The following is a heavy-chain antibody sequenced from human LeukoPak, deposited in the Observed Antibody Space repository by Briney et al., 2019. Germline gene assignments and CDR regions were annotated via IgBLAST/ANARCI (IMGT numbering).Heavy chain of an antibody. CDR1: GGSISSYY. CDR3: ARHVWFSAYYYDSRDAFDI. CDR2: IYYSGST. V-gene: IGHV4-59*08. Sequence: SETLSLTCTVSGGSISSYYWSWIRQPPGKGLEWIGYIYYSGSTNYNPSLKSRVTISVDTSKNQFSLKLSSVTAADTAVYCCARHVWFSAYYYDSRDAFDIWGQGTMVTVSS. J-gene: IGHJ3*02. D-gene: IGHD3-22*01.